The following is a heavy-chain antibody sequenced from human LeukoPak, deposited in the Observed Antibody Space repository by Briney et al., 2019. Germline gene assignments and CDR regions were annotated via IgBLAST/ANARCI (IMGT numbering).Heavy chain of an antibody. Sequence: PGGSLRLSCAASGFTFSSYAMSWVRQAPGKGLEWVSAISGSGGSTYYADSVKGRFTISRDDSKNTLYLQMNSLRAEDMAVYYCARGSDLKYFQYWGQGTLVTVSS. J-gene: IGHJ1*01. CDR1: GFTFSSYA. CDR3: ARGSDLKYFQY. CDR2: ISGSGGST. V-gene: IGHV3-23*01.